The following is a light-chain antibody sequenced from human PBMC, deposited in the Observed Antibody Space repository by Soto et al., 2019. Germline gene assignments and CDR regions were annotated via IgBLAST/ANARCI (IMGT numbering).Light chain of an antibody. Sequence: IVLTQSPGTLALSPGERATLSCRATQSVSSRYFAWYQQKPGQAPRLLIHVASTRVTGNPDRFSGSGSGTDFTLTISRLEPEDFAVYYCQHYDSSSRYTFGQGTKLEI. J-gene: IGKJ2*01. CDR2: VAS. CDR1: QSVSSRY. V-gene: IGKV3-20*01. CDR3: QHYDSSSRYT.